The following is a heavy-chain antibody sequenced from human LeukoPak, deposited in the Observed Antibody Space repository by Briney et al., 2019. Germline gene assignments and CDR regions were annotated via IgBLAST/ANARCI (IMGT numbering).Heavy chain of an antibody. D-gene: IGHD3-10*01. J-gene: IGHJ4*02. V-gene: IGHV4-34*01. Sequence: PSETLSLTCAVYGGSFSGYYWSWIRQPPGKGLEWIGEINHSGSTNYNPSLKSRVTMSLDTSKNQFSLKLSSVTAADTAIYHCARDAKYYYGSRTYFFFEYWGQGTLLTVSS. CDR3: ARDAKYYYGSRTYFFFEY. CDR1: GGSFSGYY. CDR2: INHSGST.